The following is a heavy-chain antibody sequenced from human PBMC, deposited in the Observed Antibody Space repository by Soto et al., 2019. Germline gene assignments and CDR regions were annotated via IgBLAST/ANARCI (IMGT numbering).Heavy chain of an antibody. CDR2: INHSGST. Sequence: SETLSLTCAVYGGSFSGYYWSWIRQPPGKGLEWIGEINHSGSTNYNPSLKSRVTISVDKSKNQFSLKLSSVTAADTAVYYCASFTPTYQLLFAWXQGTLVTVSS. J-gene: IGHJ5*02. D-gene: IGHD2-2*01. CDR3: ASFTPTYQLLFA. V-gene: IGHV4-34*01. CDR1: GGSFSGYY.